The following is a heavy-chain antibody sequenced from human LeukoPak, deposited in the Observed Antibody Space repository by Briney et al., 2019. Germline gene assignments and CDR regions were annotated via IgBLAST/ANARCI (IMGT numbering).Heavy chain of an antibody. CDR1: GFTFSSYG. CDR3: AKDALPSYYDGSGYPYGMDV. J-gene: IGHJ6*02. V-gene: IGHV3-30*18. CDR2: ISYDGSNK. D-gene: IGHD3-22*01. Sequence: GGSLRLSCAASGFTFSSYGMHWVRQAPGKGLEWVAVISYDGSNKYYADSVKGRFTISRDNSKNTLYLQMNSLRAEDTAVYYCAKDALPSYYDGSGYPYGMDVWGQGTTVTVSS.